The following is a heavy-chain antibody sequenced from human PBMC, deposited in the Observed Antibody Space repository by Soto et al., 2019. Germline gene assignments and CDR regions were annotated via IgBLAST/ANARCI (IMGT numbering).Heavy chain of an antibody. CDR2: INPSGGST. D-gene: IGHD2-15*01. J-gene: IGHJ5*02. V-gene: IGHV1-46*01. CDR3: ARDCSGGSCYPALGA. CDR1: GYTFTSYY. Sequence: GASVKVSCKASGYTFTSYYMHWVRQAPGQGLEWMGIINPSGGSTSYAQKFQGRVTMTRDTSTSTVYMELSSLRVDDTAFYYCARDCSGGSCYPALGAWGQGTLVTVSS.